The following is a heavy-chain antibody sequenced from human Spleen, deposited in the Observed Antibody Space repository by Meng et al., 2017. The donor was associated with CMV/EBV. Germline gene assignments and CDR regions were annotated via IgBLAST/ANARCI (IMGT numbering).Heavy chain of an antibody. Sequence: SGASISNSHWWSWVRQPPGKELEWIGEIFDSGITNYNPSLKSRLTISEDKSHNQFSLKLNSVTAADTAVYYCARAYCGGDCYSGFDYWGQGILVTVSS. CDR1: GASISNSHW. J-gene: IGHJ4*02. V-gene: IGHV4-4*02. D-gene: IGHD2-21*01. CDR3: ARAYCGGDCYSGFDY. CDR2: IFDSGIT.